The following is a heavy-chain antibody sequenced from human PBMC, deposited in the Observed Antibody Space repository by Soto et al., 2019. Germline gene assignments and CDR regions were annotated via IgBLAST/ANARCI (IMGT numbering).Heavy chain of an antibody. V-gene: IGHV3-30-3*01. Sequence: PGGSLRLSCAASGFTFSSYAMHWVRQAPGKGLEWVAVISYDGSNKYYADSVKGRFTISRDNSKNTLYLQMNSLRAEDTAVYYCVRVVGEKLVKDTGYSHGSFDYWRQPTLVTVSS. CDR2: ISYDGSNK. CDR3: VRVVGEKLVKDTGYSHGSFDY. CDR1: GFTFSSYA. J-gene: IGHJ4*02. D-gene: IGHD5-18*01.